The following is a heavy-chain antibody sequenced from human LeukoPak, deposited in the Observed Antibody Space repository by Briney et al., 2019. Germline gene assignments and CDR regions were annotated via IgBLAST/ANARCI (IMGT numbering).Heavy chain of an antibody. Sequence: GRSLRLSCAASGFTFSIYAMHWVRQAPGKGLEWVAVISYDGSNKYYADSVKGRFTISRDNSKNTLYLQMNSLRAEDTAVYYCARDPRQLYYFDYWGQGTLVTVSS. V-gene: IGHV3-30-3*01. J-gene: IGHJ4*02. CDR1: GFTFSIYA. D-gene: IGHD6-6*01. CDR3: ARDPRQLYYFDY. CDR2: ISYDGSNK.